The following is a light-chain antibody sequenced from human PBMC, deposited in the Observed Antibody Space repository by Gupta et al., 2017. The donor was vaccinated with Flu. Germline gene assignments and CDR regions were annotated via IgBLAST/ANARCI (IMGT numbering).Light chain of an antibody. CDR2: DAS. CDR3: QQDDNLLLT. CDR1: QDISNY. Sequence: DIQMTQSPSSLSASVGDRVTITCQASQDISNYLNWYQQKPGKAPKLLIYDASNLETGVPSRFSGSGSGTDFTFTIRSLQPEDIATYYCQQDDNLLLTFGGGTKVEMK. J-gene: IGKJ4*01. V-gene: IGKV1-33*01.